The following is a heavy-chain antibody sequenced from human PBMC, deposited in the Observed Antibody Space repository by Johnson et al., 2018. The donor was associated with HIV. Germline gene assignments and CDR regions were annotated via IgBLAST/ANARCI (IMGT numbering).Heavy chain of an antibody. V-gene: IGHV3-66*01. CDR3: AKDNYYYYSSGYYPDAFDI. CDR2: IYSGGST. Sequence: VQLVESGGGSVKPGGSLRLSCAASGFTVSSNYMSWVRQAPGKGLERVAVIYSGGSTYYAEHVKGRFTTPRDNSKNTLYLQMNSLSDEDTAVYYCAKDNYYYYSSGYYPDAFDIWGQGTMVTVSS. J-gene: IGHJ3*02. CDR1: GFTVSSNY. D-gene: IGHD3-22*01.